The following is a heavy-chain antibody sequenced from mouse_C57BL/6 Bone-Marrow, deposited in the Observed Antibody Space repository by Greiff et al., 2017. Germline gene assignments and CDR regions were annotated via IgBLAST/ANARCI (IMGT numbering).Heavy chain of an antibody. D-gene: IGHD2-2*01. V-gene: IGHV5-15*01. CDR2: MSNLAYSI. CDR1: GFTFSDYG. J-gene: IGHJ4*01. Sequence: EVKLMESGGGLVQPGGSLKLSCAASGFTFSDYGMAWVRQAPRKGPEWVAFMSNLAYSIYYADTVTGRFTISRENAKNTLYLEMSSLRSEDTAMYYCARRGYGYYAMDYWGQGTSVTVSS. CDR3: ARRGYGYYAMDY.